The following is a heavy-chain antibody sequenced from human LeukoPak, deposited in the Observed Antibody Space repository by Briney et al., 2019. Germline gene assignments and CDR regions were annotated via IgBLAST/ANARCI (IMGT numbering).Heavy chain of an antibody. V-gene: IGHV1-2*02. Sequence: ASVKVSCKASGYTFTGYYMHWVRQAPGQGLEWMGWINPNSGGTNYAQQFQGRVTMTRDTSISPAYMELSRLRSDDTAVYYCARDQSGSSGYSDYWGQGTLVTVSS. D-gene: IGHD3-22*01. CDR3: ARDQSGSSGYSDY. CDR2: INPNSGGT. CDR1: GYTFTGYY. J-gene: IGHJ4*02.